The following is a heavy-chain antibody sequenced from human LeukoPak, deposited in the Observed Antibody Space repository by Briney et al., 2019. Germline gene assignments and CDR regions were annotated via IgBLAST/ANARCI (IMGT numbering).Heavy chain of an antibody. V-gene: IGHV4-4*02. CDR2: IYHSGST. CDR3: AEGRWFGELFDAFDI. Sequence: SETLSLTCAVSGGSFSSSNWWSWVRQPPGKGLEWIGEIYHSGSTNYNPSLKSRVTISVDKSKNQFSLKLSSVTAADTAVYYCAEGRWFGELFDAFDIWGQGTMVTVSS. CDR1: GGSFSSSNW. D-gene: IGHD3-10*01. J-gene: IGHJ3*02.